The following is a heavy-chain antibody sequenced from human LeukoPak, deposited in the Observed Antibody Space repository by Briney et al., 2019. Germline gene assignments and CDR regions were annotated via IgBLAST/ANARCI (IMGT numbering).Heavy chain of an antibody. Sequence: GGSLRLSCAASGFTFGNYWMTWVRQAPGKGPEWVANIKQDGSAVHYVDSVKGRFTISRDNAKNSLSLQMNSLRVEDTAVYYCARWAGVRHPWGQGSRVTVSS. CDR2: IKQDGSAV. CDR3: ARWAGVRHP. J-gene: IGHJ5*02. CDR1: GFTFGNYW. V-gene: IGHV3-7*01. D-gene: IGHD3-10*01.